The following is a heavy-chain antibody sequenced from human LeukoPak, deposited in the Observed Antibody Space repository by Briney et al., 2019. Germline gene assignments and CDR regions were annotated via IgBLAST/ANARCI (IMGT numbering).Heavy chain of an antibody. D-gene: IGHD2-15*01. Sequence: SETLSLTCTVSGGSISSSDYYWGWIRQPPGKGLEWIGTIYYSATSYYSGTSYFNPSLKSRVTMSVDTSKNQFSLKLSSVTAADTAVYYCARGDRPCSGDRCYLGVFDYWSQETLVTVSS. CDR2: IYYSATSYYSGTS. J-gene: IGHJ4*02. CDR3: ARGDRPCSGDRCYLGVFDY. V-gene: IGHV4-39*07. CDR1: GGSISSSDYY.